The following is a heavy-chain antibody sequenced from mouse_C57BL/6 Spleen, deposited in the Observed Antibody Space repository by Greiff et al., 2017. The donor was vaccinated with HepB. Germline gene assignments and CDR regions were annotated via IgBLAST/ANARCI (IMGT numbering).Heavy chain of an antibody. V-gene: IGHV5-17*01. Sequence: EVQLVESGGGLVKPGGSLKLSCAASGFTFSDYGMHWVRQAPEKGLEWVAYISSGSSTIYYADTVKGRFTISRDNAKNTLFLQMTSLRSEDTAMYYCARGVVTTVVATSRYFDVWGTGTTVTVSS. D-gene: IGHD1-1*01. CDR1: GFTFSDYG. CDR3: ARGVVTTVVATSRYFDV. J-gene: IGHJ1*03. CDR2: ISSGSSTI.